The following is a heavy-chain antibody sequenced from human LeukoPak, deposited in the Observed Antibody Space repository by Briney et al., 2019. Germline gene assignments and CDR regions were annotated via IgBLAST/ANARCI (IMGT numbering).Heavy chain of an antibody. CDR2: VHYSGST. CDR1: GVSIFSSY. Sequence: PSETLSLTCTVSGVSIFSSYWNWVRQPPGKGLEWIGYVHYSGSTNYNPSLKSRVTISVDTSKNQFSLNLNSVTAADTAVYYCARGPSENSYIYDYWGQETLVTVSS. V-gene: IGHV4-59*01. J-gene: IGHJ4*02. CDR3: ARGPSENSYIYDY. D-gene: IGHD4-23*01.